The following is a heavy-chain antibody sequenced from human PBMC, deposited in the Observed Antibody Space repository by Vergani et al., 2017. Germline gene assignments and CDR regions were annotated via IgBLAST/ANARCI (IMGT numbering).Heavy chain of an antibody. V-gene: IGHV4-4*03. J-gene: IGHJ4*02. D-gene: IGHD1-26*01. CDR1: GDSISSNNC. CDR3: ATIGYRRWSYYFDY. CDR2: ICHTEDT. Sequence: QVQLQESGPRLVKPPGTLSLTCAVSGDSISSNNCWTWVRQPPGKGLEWIGEICHTEDTKYSPSLKSRVTVSVDESRNLFSLRLNSVTAADTAVYYCATIGYRRWSYYFDYWGQGILVTVSS.